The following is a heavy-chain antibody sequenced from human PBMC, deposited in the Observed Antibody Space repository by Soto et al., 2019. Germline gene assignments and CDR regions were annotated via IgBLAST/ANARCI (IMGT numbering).Heavy chain of an antibody. CDR2: SIPIFGTA. D-gene: IGHD3-10*01. CDR1: GGTFSSYA. V-gene: IGHV1-69*01. CDR3: ASAGPHGSGSYHPDY. J-gene: IGHJ4*02. Sequence: QAQLVQSGAEVKKPGSSVQVCCKASGGTFSSYAISWVRQAPGQGLEWMGGSIPIFGTANYAQKLQGRVTITADESTSTAYMELSSLRSEDTAVYYCASAGPHGSGSYHPDYWGQGTLVTVSS.